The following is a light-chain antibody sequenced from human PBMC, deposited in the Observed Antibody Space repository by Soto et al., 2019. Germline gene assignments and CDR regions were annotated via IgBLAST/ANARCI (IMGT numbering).Light chain of an antibody. V-gene: IGKV3-15*01. J-gene: IGKJ5*01. CDR2: DIS. CDR1: QSVSNN. Sequence: EIVMTHSPATLSVSPWETATLSCRASQSVSNNVAWYQQKHGQAPRLLIYDISTRATGVPARYSGSGSGTEFTLTISGLQSEDFAVYFCQQYNNWPFSFGQGTRLEIK. CDR3: QQYNNWPFS.